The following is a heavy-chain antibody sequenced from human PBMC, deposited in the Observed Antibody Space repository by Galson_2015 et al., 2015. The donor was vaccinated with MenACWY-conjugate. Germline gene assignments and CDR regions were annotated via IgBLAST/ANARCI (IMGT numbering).Heavy chain of an antibody. J-gene: IGHJ6*03. CDR1: GFTFTGYE. Sequence: SLRLSCAASGFTFTGYEFNWVRQAPGKGLEWLSYISKSGSPIYYADSVKGRLTISRDNIKKSLFLEMNSLRAGDTGVYYCVRVGTWIHQYFYYIDVCGKGTTVTVSS. CDR3: VRVGTWIHQYFYYIDV. D-gene: IGHD5-18*01. V-gene: IGHV3-48*03. CDR2: ISKSGSPI.